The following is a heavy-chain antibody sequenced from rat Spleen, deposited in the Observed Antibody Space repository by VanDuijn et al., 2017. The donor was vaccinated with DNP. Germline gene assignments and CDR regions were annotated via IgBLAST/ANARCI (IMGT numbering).Heavy chain of an antibody. V-gene: IGHV5S13*01. CDR2: ISNGGGNT. D-gene: IGHD1-4*01. Sequence: EVQLVESGGGLVQPGRSLKLSCAASGFTFSNYGMTWIRQVPGKGLEWVASISNGGGNTYYRDSVKGRFTISRDNAKNTQYLQMDSLRSEDTATYYCARWPGYNPPYAMDAWGQGTSVTVSS. J-gene: IGHJ4*01. CDR3: ARWPGYNPPYAMDA. CDR1: GFTFSNYG.